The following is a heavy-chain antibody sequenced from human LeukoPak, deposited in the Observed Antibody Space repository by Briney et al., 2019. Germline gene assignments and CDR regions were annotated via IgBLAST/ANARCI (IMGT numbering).Heavy chain of an antibody. J-gene: IGHJ3*02. CDR2: IYYSGST. CDR3: ARVEGSSDAFDI. V-gene: IGHV4-31*03. Sequence: SETLSLTCTVSGGSISSGGYYWSWIRQHPGTGLEWIGYIYYSGSTYYNPSLKSRVTISVDTSKNQFSLKLSSVTAADTAVYYCARVEGSSDAFDIWGQGTMVTVSS. CDR1: GGSISSGGYY.